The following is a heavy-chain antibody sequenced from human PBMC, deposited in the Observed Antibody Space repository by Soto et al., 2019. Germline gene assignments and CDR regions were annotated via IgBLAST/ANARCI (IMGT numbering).Heavy chain of an antibody. Sequence: PSQTLSLTCAISGDSVSSNSAAWNWIRQSPSRGLEWLGRTYYRSRWYNDYAVSVRSRITVNADTSKNQFSLHLNSVTPEDTAVYYCATGTYYDILTGYYAVGPFGYWGQGTLVTVSS. CDR2: TYYRSRWYN. J-gene: IGHJ4*02. CDR1: GDSVSSNSAA. CDR3: ATGTYYDILTGYYAVGPFGY. D-gene: IGHD3-9*01. V-gene: IGHV6-1*01.